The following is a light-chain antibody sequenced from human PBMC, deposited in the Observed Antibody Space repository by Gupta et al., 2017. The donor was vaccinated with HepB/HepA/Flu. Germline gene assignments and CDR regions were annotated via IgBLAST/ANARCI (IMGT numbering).Light chain of an antibody. J-gene: IGKJ1*01. CDR2: GAS. CDR1: QSVTSN. V-gene: IGKV3-15*01. CDR3: QQYNNWPPGT. Sequence: EIVMTQSPATLSVSPGERATLSCRASQSVTSNLAWYQQKPGQAPSLLIYGASTRATGIPDRFSGSGYGTEFTLTISSRQSEDFAVYYCQQYNNWPPGTFGQGTKVEIK.